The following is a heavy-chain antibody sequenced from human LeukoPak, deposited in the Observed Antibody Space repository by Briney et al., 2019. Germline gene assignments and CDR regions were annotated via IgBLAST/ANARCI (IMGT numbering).Heavy chain of an antibody. J-gene: IGHJ4*02. CDR1: GYSISSGYC. Sequence: SETLSLTCAVSGYSISSGYCWGWIRQPPGKGLEWIGSIYHSGSTYYNPSLKSRVTISVDTSKNQFSLKLSSVTAADTAVYYCARSYRDGYNFLDYWGQGTLVTVSS. D-gene: IGHD5-24*01. CDR3: ARSYRDGYNFLDY. V-gene: IGHV4-38-2*01. CDR2: IYHSGST.